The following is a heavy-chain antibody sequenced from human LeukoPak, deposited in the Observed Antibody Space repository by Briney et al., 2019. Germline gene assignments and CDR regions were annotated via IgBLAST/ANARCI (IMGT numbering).Heavy chain of an antibody. Sequence: GASVKVSCKTSGYSFTSYGFSWVRQAPGQGLEWMGWISAYDGNTNYAQKVQGRVTMTTDSSTSTAYMELRSLRSDDPAVYYCAKMGASSGYSPIDYWGQGTLVTVSA. CDR3: AKMGASSGYSPIDY. CDR2: ISAYDGNT. J-gene: IGHJ4*02. CDR1: GYSFTSYG. V-gene: IGHV1-18*01. D-gene: IGHD3-22*01.